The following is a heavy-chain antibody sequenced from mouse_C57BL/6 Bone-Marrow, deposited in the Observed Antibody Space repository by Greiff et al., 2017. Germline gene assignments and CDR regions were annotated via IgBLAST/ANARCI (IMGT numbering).Heavy chain of an antibody. CDR3: ARRNYSYYAMDY. D-gene: IGHD1-1*02. CDR2: ISYDGSN. CDR1: GYSITSGYY. J-gene: IGHJ4*01. V-gene: IGHV3-6*01. Sequence: EVQLQESGPGLVKPSQSLSLTCSVTGYSITSGYYWNWLRQFPGNKLEWMGYISYDGSNNYNPSLKNRISITRDTSKNQFFLKLNSVTTEDTATYYCARRNYSYYAMDYWGQGTSVTVSS.